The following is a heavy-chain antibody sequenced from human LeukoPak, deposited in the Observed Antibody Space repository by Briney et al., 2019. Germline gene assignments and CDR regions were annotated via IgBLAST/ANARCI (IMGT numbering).Heavy chain of an antibody. Sequence: GGSLRLSCAASGFTFSGSAMHWVRQASGKGLEWVGRIRSKANSYATAYAASVKGRFTISRDDSKNTAYLQMNSLKTEDTAVYYCTRHGVENYYGSGSLYYYYMDVWGKGTTVTISS. D-gene: IGHD3-10*01. CDR2: IRSKANSYAT. J-gene: IGHJ6*03. V-gene: IGHV3-73*01. CDR3: TRHGVENYYGSGSLYYYYMDV. CDR1: GFTFSGSA.